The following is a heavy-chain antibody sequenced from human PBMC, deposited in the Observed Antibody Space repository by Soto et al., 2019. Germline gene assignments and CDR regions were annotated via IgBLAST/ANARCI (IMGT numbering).Heavy chain of an antibody. CDR2: INHSGST. D-gene: IGHD3-16*01. CDR3: ARGPSSAFPYYFDY. V-gene: IGHV4-34*01. J-gene: IGHJ4*02. Sequence: QVQLQQWGAGLLKPSETLSLTCAVYGGSFSGYYWSWIRQPPGKGLEWIGEINHSGSTNYNPSLTSRVTISVDTSKNQFSLKLSSVTAADTAVYYCARGPSSAFPYYFDYWGQGTLVTVSS. CDR1: GGSFSGYY.